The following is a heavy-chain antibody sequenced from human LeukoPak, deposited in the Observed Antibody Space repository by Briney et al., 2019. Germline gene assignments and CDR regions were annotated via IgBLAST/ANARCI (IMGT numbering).Heavy chain of an antibody. CDR2: IHYSGSS. CDR3: ARSRGGACFDY. CDR1: GGSVSSGTYC. J-gene: IGHJ4*02. D-gene: IGHD2-21*02. V-gene: IGHV4-61*01. Sequence: SETLSLTCTVSGGSVSSGTYCWTWIRQPPGKGLEWIGYIHYSGSSNHNPSLKSRVTISVDTSNNQFSLRLTSVTAADTAVYYCARSRGGACFDYWGQGTLVTVSS.